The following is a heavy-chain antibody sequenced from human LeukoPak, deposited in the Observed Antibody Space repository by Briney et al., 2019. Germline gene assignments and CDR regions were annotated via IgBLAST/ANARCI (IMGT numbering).Heavy chain of an antibody. CDR1: GFTFSSYG. CDR2: ISYDGSNK. CDR3: ASRRPGKWTEYFQH. V-gene: IGHV3-30*03. J-gene: IGHJ1*01. D-gene: IGHD4-23*01. Sequence: GGSLRLSCAASGFTFSSYGMHWVRQAPGKGPEWVAVISYDGSNKYYADSVKGRFTISRDNSKNTLYLQMNSLRAEDTAVYYCASRRPGKWTEYFQHWGQGTLVTVSS.